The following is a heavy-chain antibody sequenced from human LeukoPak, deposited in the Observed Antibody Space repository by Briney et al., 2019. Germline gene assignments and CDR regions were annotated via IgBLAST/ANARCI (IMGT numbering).Heavy chain of an antibody. V-gene: IGHV3-30*18. CDR1: GFTFSSYG. Sequence: GGSLRLSCAASGFTFSSYGMHWVRQAPGKGLEWVAVISYDGSNKYYADSVKGRFTISRDNSKSTLYLQMNSLRAEDTAVYYCAKDPFKYSSGWYGHFDYWGQGTLVTVSS. CDR3: AKDPFKYSSGWYGHFDY. J-gene: IGHJ4*02. CDR2: ISYDGSNK. D-gene: IGHD6-19*01.